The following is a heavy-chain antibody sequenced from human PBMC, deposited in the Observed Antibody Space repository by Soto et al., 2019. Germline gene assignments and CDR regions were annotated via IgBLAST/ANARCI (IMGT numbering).Heavy chain of an antibody. J-gene: IGHJ4*02. V-gene: IGHV3-23*01. CDR2: ITGSADKT. D-gene: IGHD2-2*01. CDR3: ARDCSSSSCSVWHY. CDR1: GFSLSNYA. Sequence: EVQLLESGGDLVQPGGSLRLSCAASGFSLSNYAMTWARQAPGKGLEWVSGITGSADKTYYADSVKGRFIISRDNSKNTLYLQMNSLRAEDTALYYCARDCSSSSCSVWHYWGQGTLVTVSS.